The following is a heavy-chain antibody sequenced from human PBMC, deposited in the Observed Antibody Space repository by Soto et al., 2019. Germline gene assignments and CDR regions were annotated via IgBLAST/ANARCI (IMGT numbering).Heavy chain of an antibody. J-gene: IGHJ2*01. D-gene: IGHD3-22*01. Sequence: QVKLVQSGAEVKKPGASVKVSCKASGYTFTSYGISWVRQAPGQGLEWMGWISAYNGNTNYAQKLQGRVTMTTDTSTSTAYMELRSLRSYDTAVYDCARSRYYYASSEIGYFDLWGRGTLVTVSS. V-gene: IGHV1-18*01. CDR2: ISAYNGNT. CDR3: ARSRYYYASSEIGYFDL. CDR1: GYTFTSYG.